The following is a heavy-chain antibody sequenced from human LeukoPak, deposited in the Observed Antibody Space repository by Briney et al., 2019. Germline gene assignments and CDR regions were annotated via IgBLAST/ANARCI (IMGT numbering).Heavy chain of an antibody. J-gene: IGHJ5*02. CDR2: IYYSGST. Sequence: SETLSLTCTVSGGSISISSYYWGWIRQPPGKGLEWIGSIYYSGSTYYNPSLKSRVTISVDTSKNQFSLKLSSVTAADTAVYYCASAMTTVTTQWFDPWGQGTLVTVSS. CDR3: ASAMTTVTTQWFDP. V-gene: IGHV4-39*01. CDR1: GGSISISSYY. D-gene: IGHD4-17*01.